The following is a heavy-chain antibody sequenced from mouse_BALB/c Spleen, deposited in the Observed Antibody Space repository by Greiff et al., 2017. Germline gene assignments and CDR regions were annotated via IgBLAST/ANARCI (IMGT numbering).Heavy chain of an antibody. CDR2: INTYTGEP. CDR3: ARSYGNPYYAMDY. CDR1: GYTFTNYG. D-gene: IGHD2-1*01. Sequence: LVESGPELKKPGETVKISCKASGYTFTNYGMNWVKQAPGKGLKWMGWINTYTGEPTYADDFKGRFAFSLETSASTAYLQINNLKNEDMATYFCARSYGNPYYAMDYWGQGTSVTVSS. J-gene: IGHJ4*01. V-gene: IGHV9-1*02.